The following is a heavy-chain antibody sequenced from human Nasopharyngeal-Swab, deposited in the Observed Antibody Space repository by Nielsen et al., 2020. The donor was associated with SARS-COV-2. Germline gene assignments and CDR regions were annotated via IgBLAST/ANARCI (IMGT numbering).Heavy chain of an antibody. J-gene: IGHJ3*01. CDR2: IWYDGSNK. CDR1: GFTFRSYG. V-gene: IGHV3-33*08. CDR3: ASPVFGVVSDAFDL. Sequence: GESLKISCAASGFTFRSYGMHWVRQAPGKGLGWAAVIWYDGSNKYYADSEKGRFTISRDNSKNTLYLQMNNLRHEDTAMYYCASPVFGVVSDAFDLWGQGKMVTVSS. D-gene: IGHD3-3*01.